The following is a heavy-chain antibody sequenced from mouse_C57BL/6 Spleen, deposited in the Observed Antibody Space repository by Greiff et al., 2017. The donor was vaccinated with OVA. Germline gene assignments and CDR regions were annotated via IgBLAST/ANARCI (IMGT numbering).Heavy chain of an antibody. V-gene: IGHV1-69*01. CDR1: GYTFTSYW. CDR2: IDPSDSYT. D-gene: IGHD1-1*01. CDR3: VRRRVFYGSLYY. Sequence: QVQLQQPGAELVMPGASVKLSCKASGYTFTSYWMHWVKQRPGQGLAWIGEIDPSDSYTNYNQKFKGKSTLTVDKSSSTAYMQLSSLTSEDSAVSICVRRRVFYGSLYYWGQGTTLTVSS. J-gene: IGHJ2*01.